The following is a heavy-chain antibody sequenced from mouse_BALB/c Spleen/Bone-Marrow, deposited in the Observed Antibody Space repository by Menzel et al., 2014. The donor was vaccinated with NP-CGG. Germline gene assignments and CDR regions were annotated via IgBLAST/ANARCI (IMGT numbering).Heavy chain of an antibody. J-gene: IGHJ2*01. V-gene: IGHV1-4*01. D-gene: IGHD2-3*01. CDR3: TREGTYDSCSGHFDY. CDR1: GYSFTSYT. CDR2: INPRNTYS. Sequence: VQLVESGAELARPGASVKMSCKASGYSFTSYTMHWVKQRPGQGLEWIAYINPRNTYSNYNQKFKDRATVHADKSSSTAYMQLTSLTSENSAVYYCTREGTYDSCSGHFDYWGQGTTLTVSS.